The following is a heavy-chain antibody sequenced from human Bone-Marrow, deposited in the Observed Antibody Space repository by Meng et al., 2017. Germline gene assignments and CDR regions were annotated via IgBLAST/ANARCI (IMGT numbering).Heavy chain of an antibody. J-gene: IGHJ5*02. CDR1: GFTFSSYA. V-gene: IGHV3-30*04. CDR2: ISYDGSNK. Sequence: GGSLRLSCAASGFTFSSYAMHWVRQAPGKGLEWVAVISYDGSNKYYADSVKGRFTISRDNSKNTLYLQMNSLRAEDTAVYYCARLDMGFWFDPWGQGTLVTVSS. D-gene: IGHD2-15*01. CDR3: ARLDMGFWFDP.